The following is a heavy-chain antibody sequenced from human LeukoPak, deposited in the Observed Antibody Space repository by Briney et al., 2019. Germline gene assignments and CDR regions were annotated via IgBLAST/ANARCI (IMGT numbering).Heavy chain of an antibody. J-gene: IGHJ4*02. Sequence: GGSLRLPCVASGFTFSSYWMTWVRQAPGKGLEWLANIKEDGSIQYYLDSVRGRFTISRDNAKTSVHLQLNSLRADDTAVYYCARDVWTGVAVSDYWGQGTLVTVSS. CDR3: ARDVWTGVAVSDY. CDR1: GFTFSSYW. CDR2: IKEDGSIQ. D-gene: IGHD6-19*01. V-gene: IGHV3-7*01.